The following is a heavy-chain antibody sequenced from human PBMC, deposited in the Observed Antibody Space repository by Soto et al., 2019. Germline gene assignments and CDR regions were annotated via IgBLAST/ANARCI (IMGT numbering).Heavy chain of an antibody. J-gene: IGHJ4*02. D-gene: IGHD6-13*01. Sequence: QVQLVESGGGVVQPGRSLRLSCAASGFTFSSYGMHWVRQAPGKGLEWVAVISYDGSNKYYADSVKGRLTISRDNSKNTLDLQRNSLRAEDTAVYYCAKDSHGYSSSGYPGDYWGQGTLVTVSS. CDR2: ISYDGSNK. V-gene: IGHV3-30*18. CDR3: AKDSHGYSSSGYPGDY. CDR1: GFTFSSYG.